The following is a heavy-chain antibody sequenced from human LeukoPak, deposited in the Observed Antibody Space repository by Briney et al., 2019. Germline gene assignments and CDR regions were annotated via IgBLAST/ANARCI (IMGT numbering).Heavy chain of an antibody. Sequence: SETLSLTCTVPGGSISSDYWSWIRQPPAKGKELKGYIYYSGSTNYNPSLKSRVTISVDTSKNQFSLKLSSVTAADTAVYYCARDGMIRSSGLTDDAFDIWGQGTMVTVSS. CDR1: GGSISSDY. D-gene: IGHD3-10*01. V-gene: IGHV4-59*01. CDR3: ARDGMIRSSGLTDDAFDI. J-gene: IGHJ3*02. CDR2: IYYSGST.